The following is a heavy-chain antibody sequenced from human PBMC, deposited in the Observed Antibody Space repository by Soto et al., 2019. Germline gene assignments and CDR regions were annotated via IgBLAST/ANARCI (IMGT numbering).Heavy chain of an antibody. V-gene: IGHV3-23*01. D-gene: IGHD6-13*01. CDR1: GFTFGSYA. J-gene: IGHJ4*02. CDR3: ATPYSSSWFSPFDY. CDR2: IGAGYGT. Sequence: EVQLLESGGGLVQPGGSLRLSCAASGFTFGSYAMSWVRQAPGKGLEWVSSIGAGYGTYYADSVKGRFTISRDNSKNTLYLQMNSLSAEDTAIYSCATPYSSSWFSPFDYWGQGSLVTVAS.